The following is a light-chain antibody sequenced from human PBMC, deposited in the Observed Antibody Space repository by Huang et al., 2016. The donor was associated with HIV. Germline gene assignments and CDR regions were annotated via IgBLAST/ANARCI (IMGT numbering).Light chain of an antibody. J-gene: IGKJ2*01. CDR3: QQYHSTPYT. CDR1: QAITKS. Sequence: DIQMTQSPSSLSASVRNRVTITCRASQAITKSLAWYQQKPGKAPKLLLYAASRLDSGVPSRFSGSGSGTDYTLTISSLQPEDFATYYCQQYHSTPYTFGQGTKLEIK. CDR2: AAS. V-gene: IGKV1-NL1*01.